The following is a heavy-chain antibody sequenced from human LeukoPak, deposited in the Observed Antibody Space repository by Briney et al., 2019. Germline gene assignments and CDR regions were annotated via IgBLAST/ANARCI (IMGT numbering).Heavy chain of an antibody. CDR2: INWNGGST. Sequence: GGSLRLSCAASGFTFDDYGMSWVRQAPGKGLEWVSGINWNGGSTGYADSVKGRFTISRDNAKNSLYLQMNGLRLEDMALYYCAKSSSPMVVVVISDSYFDLWGRGTLVTVSS. V-gene: IGHV3-20*04. CDR3: AKSSSPMVVVVISDSYFDL. D-gene: IGHD3-22*01. CDR1: GFTFDDYG. J-gene: IGHJ2*01.